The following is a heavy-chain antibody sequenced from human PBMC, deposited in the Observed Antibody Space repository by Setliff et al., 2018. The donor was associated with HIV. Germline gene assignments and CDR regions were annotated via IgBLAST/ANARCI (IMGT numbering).Heavy chain of an antibody. J-gene: IGHJ4*02. V-gene: IGHV1-18*01. D-gene: IGHD3-3*01. CDR3: ARGATYYNFWPAPPPIDN. Sequence: GASVKVSCKASNYTLINYGVSWVRQAPGQGLEWMGWIGAYSGYTIYAQKFQDRLTMTTDTSTSTAYMELRSLRSDDTAVYYCARGATYYNFWPAPPPIDNWGQGTLVTV. CDR1: NYTLINYG. CDR2: IGAYSGYT.